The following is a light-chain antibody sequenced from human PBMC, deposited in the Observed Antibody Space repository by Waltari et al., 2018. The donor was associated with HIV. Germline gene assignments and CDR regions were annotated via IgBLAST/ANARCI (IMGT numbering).Light chain of an antibody. CDR3: QIWGTGIHVV. V-gene: IGLV4-69*01. Sequence: QLVLTQSPSASASLGASVKLTCTLSSGHSSYAIAWHQQQPEKAPRYLMRLNSDGSHTKGDGIPDRFSGSSSGAERYLIISSLQSEDEADYYCQIWGTGIHVVFGGGTKLTVL. J-gene: IGLJ3*02. CDR1: SGHSSYA. CDR2: LNSDGSH.